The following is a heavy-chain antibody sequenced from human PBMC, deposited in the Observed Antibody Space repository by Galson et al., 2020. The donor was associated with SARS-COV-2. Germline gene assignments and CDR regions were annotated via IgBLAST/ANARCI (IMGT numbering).Heavy chain of an antibody. J-gene: IGHJ6*02. CDR3: ARRAARPGSDYYYYGMDV. V-gene: IGHV5-51*01. CDR1: GYNFSNYW. D-gene: IGHD6-6*01. Sequence: GESLKISCKGSGYNFSNYWIAWVRQMPGKGLEWMGIIYPGDSDTRYSPSFQGQVTISADKSISTAYLQWSSLKASDTAMYYCARRAARPGSDYYYYGMDVWGQGTTVTVSS. CDR2: IYPGDSDT.